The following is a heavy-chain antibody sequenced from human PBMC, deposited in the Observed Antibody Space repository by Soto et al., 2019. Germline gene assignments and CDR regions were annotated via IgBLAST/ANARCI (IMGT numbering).Heavy chain of an antibody. V-gene: IGHV5-10-1*01. CDR3: ASPTMTSTSFYYAMDV. CDR1: GHRFTTYW. CDR2: INPTDSET. Sequence: GEPLKISCKTSGHRFTTYWISWVRQMPGKGLEYMGKINPTDSETNYSPSFEGHVTFSVDRSTSTAYVRWNSLKASDTAMYYCASPTMTSTSFYYAMDVWGQGTTVTVS. J-gene: IGHJ6*02. D-gene: IGHD4-17*01.